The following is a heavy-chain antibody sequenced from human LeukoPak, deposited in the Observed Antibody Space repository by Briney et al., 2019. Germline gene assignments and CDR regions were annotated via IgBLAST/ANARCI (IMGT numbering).Heavy chain of an antibody. D-gene: IGHD6-13*01. V-gene: IGHV4-4*09. Sequence: SETLSLTCAVSGGSISSYYWNWIRQPPGKGLEWIGYIYASGSTNYNPSLMSRVTISIDRSKNQFSLKVSSVTAADTAVYYCARLTTAAAAHYFDYWAREPWSPSPQ. J-gene: IGHJ4*02. CDR2: IYASGST. CDR1: GGSISSYY. CDR3: ARLTTAAAAHYFDY.